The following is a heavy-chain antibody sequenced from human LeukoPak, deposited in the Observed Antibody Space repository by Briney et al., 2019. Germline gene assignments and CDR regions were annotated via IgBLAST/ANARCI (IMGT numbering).Heavy chain of an antibody. V-gene: IGHV4-59*08. Sequence: SETLSLTCTVSGGSITSHYWSLIRQAPGKGLELIVFIYYSGRTKYNPSLQSRVTISLDTSEKKFSLKVTSVTAADTAVYYCTRLLDNDSSGDPDTFDMWGQGTVVTVSS. CDR3: TRLLDNDSSGDPDTFDM. CDR1: GGSITSHY. CDR2: IYYSGRT. D-gene: IGHD3-22*01. J-gene: IGHJ3*02.